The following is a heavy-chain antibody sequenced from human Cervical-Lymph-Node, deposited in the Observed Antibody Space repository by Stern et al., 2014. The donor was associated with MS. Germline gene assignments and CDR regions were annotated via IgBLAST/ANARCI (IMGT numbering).Heavy chain of an antibody. J-gene: IGHJ6*02. D-gene: IGHD6-13*01. CDR3: AREESEEQQLNGMDV. V-gene: IGHV1-69*01. Sequence: VQLVESGAEVKKPGSSVKVSCKASGGTFSSYAISWVRQAPGQGLEWMGGIIPIFGTANYAQEFQGRVKITADESTSTAYMELSRLRSEDTAVYYCAREESEEQQLNGMDVWGQGTTVTVSS. CDR1: GGTFSSYA. CDR2: IIPIFGTA.